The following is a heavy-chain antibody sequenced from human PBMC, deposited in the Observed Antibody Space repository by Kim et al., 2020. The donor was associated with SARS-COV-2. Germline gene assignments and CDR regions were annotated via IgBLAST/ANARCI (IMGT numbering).Heavy chain of an antibody. Sequence: ASVKVSCKASGYTFTSYAMNWVRQAPGQGLEWMGWINTNTGNPTYAQGFTGRFVFSLDTSVSTAYLQISSLKAEDTAVYYCARDPSDYYDFWSGYLGYYGMDVWGHGTTVTVSS. CDR2: INTNTGNP. V-gene: IGHV7-4-1*02. CDR3: ARDPSDYYDFWSGYLGYYGMDV. CDR1: GYTFTSYA. D-gene: IGHD3-3*01. J-gene: IGHJ6*02.